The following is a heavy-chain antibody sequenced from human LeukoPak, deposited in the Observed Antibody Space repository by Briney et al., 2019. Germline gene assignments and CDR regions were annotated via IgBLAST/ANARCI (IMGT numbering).Heavy chain of an antibody. J-gene: IGHJ6*03. CDR3: ARDPEPPYYDFWSGYYRDYYYMDV. CDR2: IYTSGST. CDR1: GGSISSGSYC. Sequence: SETLCLTCTVSGGSISSGSYCWRWLRQPAGKGLEWIGRIYTSGSTNYNPSLKSRVTISVDTSKNQFSLKLSSVTAADTAVYYCARDPEPPYYDFWSGYYRDYYYMDVWGKGTTVTVSS. D-gene: IGHD3-3*01. V-gene: IGHV4-61*02.